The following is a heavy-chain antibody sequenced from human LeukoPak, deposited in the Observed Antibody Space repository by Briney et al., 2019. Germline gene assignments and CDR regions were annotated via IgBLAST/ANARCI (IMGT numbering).Heavy chain of an antibody. CDR1: GDSISSYY. CDR3: ARMRTNYDSSGYFYYFDY. D-gene: IGHD3-22*01. CDR2: IYYSGST. J-gene: IGHJ4*02. Sequence: SETLSLTCTVSGDSISSYYCSWIRQPPGKGLEWIGYIYYSGSTNYNPSLKSRVTISVDTSKNQFSLKLSSVTAADTAVYYCARMRTNYDSSGYFYYFDYWGQGTLVTVSS. V-gene: IGHV4-59*01.